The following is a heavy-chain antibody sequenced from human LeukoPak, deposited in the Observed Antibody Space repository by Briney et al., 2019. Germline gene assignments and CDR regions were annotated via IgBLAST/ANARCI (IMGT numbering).Heavy chain of an antibody. V-gene: IGHV4-39*07. Sequence: SETLSLTCTVSGGSISSGGYYWSWIRQHPGKGLEWIGSIYYSGSTYYNPSLKSRVAISVDTSKNQFSLKLSSVTAADTAVYYCARTYYDSSGYYYSYYFDYWGQGTLVTVSS. J-gene: IGHJ4*02. CDR3: ARTYYDSSGYYYSYYFDY. CDR2: IYYSGST. CDR1: GGSISSGGYY. D-gene: IGHD3-22*01.